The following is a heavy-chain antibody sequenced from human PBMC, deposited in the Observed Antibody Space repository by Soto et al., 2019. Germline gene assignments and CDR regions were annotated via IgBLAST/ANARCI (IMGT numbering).Heavy chain of an antibody. CDR1: GGTSSNFV. CDR2: ILPMFGAV. CDR3: ARPKRSGYDRGDSYYHTTDL. J-gene: IGHJ6*02. Sequence: QMRLVQSGAEVKNSGSSVKVSCKASGGTSSNFVITWVRQFPGQGLEWLGGILPMFGAVKYAQKFQDRLTTTADRSTNTASMELGSMRSEDTAVYYCARPKRSGYDRGDSYYHTTDLWGDGTTVTVS. D-gene: IGHD3-3*01. V-gene: IGHV1-69*06.